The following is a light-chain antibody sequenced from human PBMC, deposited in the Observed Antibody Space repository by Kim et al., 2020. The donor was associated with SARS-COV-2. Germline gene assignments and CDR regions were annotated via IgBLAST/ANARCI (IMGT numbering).Light chain of an antibody. V-gene: IGLV1-44*01. J-gene: IGLJ2*01. CDR1: SSNIGSRT. CDR3: AAWDDSLNGPV. Sequence: QSVLTQPPSASGTPGQRASISCSGSSSNIGSRTVNWYQQLPGTAPKLLIYSNIQRPSGVTDRFSGSKSGTSASLAISGLQSEDEADYYCAAWDDSLNGPVFGGGTQLTVL. CDR2: SNI.